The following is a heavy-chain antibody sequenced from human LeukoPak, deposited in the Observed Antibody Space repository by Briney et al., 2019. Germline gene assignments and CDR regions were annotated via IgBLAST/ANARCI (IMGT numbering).Heavy chain of an antibody. V-gene: IGHV3-23*01. CDR3: ARDLDSGSGYPGGQLYSDP. Sequence: PGGSLRLSCAASGFTFSSYAMSWVRQAPGKGLEWVSAISGSGGSTYYADSVKGRFTISRDNSKNTLYLQMNSLRAEDTAVYYCARDLDSGSGYPGGQLYSDPWGQGTLVTVSS. J-gene: IGHJ5*02. CDR2: ISGSGGST. CDR1: GFTFSSYA. D-gene: IGHD3-22*01.